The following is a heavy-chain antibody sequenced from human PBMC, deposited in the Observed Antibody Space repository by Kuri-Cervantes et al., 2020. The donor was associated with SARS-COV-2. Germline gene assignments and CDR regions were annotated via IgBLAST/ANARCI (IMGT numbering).Heavy chain of an antibody. D-gene: IGHD3-3*01. CDR3: TRGGWVWPTYYDFWSGYSVGRSYGMDV. CDR2: ISAYNGNT. CDR1: GYTFTGYY. J-gene: IGHJ6*02. V-gene: IGHV1-18*04. Sequence: ASVKVSCKASGYTFTGYYMHWVRQAPGQGLEWMGWISAYNGNTNYAQKLQGRVTMTTDTSTSTAYMELRSLRSDDTAVYYCTRGGWVWPTYYDFWSGYSVGRSYGMDVWGQGTTVTVSS.